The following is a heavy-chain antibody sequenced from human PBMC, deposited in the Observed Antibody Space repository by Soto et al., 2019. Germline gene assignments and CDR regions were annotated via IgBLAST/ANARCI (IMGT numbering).Heavy chain of an antibody. Sequence: GESLKISCKGSGYSFTSYWIGWVRQMPGKGLEWMGIIYPGDSDTRYSPSFQGQVTISADKSISTAYLQWSSLKASDTAMYYCARHTSGDYEVVNWFDPWGQGTLVTVSS. D-gene: IGHD4-17*01. J-gene: IGHJ5*02. CDR2: IYPGDSDT. CDR3: ARHTSGDYEVVNWFDP. V-gene: IGHV5-51*01. CDR1: GYSFTSYW.